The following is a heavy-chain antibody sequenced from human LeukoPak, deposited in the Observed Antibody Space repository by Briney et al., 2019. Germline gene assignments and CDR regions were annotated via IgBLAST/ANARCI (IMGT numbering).Heavy chain of an antibody. V-gene: IGHV4-39*01. J-gene: IGHJ6*03. Sequence: SETLSLTCTVSSGSLSSNTYCWGWIRQPPGKGLEWIGTIYYSGSTYYNPSLKSRVTISVDTYKNQFSLKLTSVTAADTAVYHCARAFGDFWSGYYPSYYSYYMDVWGKGTTVTVSS. CDR2: IYYSGST. CDR3: ARAFGDFWSGYYPSYYSYYMDV. CDR1: SGSLSSNTYC. D-gene: IGHD3-3*01.